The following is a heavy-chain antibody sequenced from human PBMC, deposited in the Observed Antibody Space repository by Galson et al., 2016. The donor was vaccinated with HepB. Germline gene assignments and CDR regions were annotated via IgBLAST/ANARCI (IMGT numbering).Heavy chain of an antibody. V-gene: IGHV3-48*03. CDR2: ISPSGHTI. Sequence: SLRLSCAASGFTFSTYQMNWVRQAPGKGLEWVSFISPSGHTIYNADSVKGRFTVSRDNAKNSLYLQMDSLRVEDTAVYYCTREDIPAEGPFDYWGQGALVTISS. J-gene: IGHJ4*02. CDR1: GFTFSTYQ. CDR3: TREDIPAEGPFDY. D-gene: IGHD6-13*01.